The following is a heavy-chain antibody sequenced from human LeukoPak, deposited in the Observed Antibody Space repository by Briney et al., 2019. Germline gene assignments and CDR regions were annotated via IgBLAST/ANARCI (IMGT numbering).Heavy chain of an antibody. Sequence: GGSLRLSCAASGFAFGSYAMGWVRQAPGKGLEWVSAISGSDDSTYYADSVKGRFTTSRDKSKNTLYLQMNSLRAEDTVVYYCSKQVDFDPADAGDVWGQGTMVTVSS. D-gene: IGHD3-9*01. CDR1: GFAFGSYA. V-gene: IGHV3-23*01. J-gene: IGHJ3*01. CDR3: SKQVDFDPADAGDV. CDR2: ISGSDDST.